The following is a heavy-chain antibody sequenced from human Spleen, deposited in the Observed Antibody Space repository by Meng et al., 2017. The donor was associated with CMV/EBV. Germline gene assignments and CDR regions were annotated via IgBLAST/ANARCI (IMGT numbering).Heavy chain of an antibody. V-gene: IGHV4-59*01. Sequence: SETLSLTCTVSGASISLYYWGWIRQPPGKGLEWIGYIYYSGSTKYNPSLKSRVTISVDTSKNQFSLKLSSVTAADTAVYYCARAHRGYELGDAFDIWGQGTMVTVSS. J-gene: IGHJ3*02. CDR3: ARAHRGYELGDAFDI. CDR1: GASISLYY. CDR2: IYYSGST. D-gene: IGHD5-12*01.